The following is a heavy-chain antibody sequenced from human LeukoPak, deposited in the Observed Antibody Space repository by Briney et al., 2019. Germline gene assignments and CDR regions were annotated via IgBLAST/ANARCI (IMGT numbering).Heavy chain of an antibody. CDR1: GFTFSSYA. CDR3: ARESSGWYLSAFDI. V-gene: IGHV3-30-3*01. D-gene: IGHD6-19*01. Sequence: PGRSLRLSCAASGFTFSSYAMHWVRQAPGKGLEWVAVISYDGSNKYYADSVKGRFTISRDNSKNTLYLQMNSLRAEDTAVYYCARESSGWYLSAFDIWGQGTMVTVSS. CDR2: ISYDGSNK. J-gene: IGHJ3*02.